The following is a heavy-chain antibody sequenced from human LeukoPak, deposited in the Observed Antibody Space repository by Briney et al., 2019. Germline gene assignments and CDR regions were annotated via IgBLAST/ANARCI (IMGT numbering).Heavy chain of an antibody. CDR3: ARGYSNYVNNWFDP. CDR1: GGSFSVNY. D-gene: IGHD4-11*01. Sequence: PSETLSLTCAVYGGSFSVNYWSWIRQPPGKGLEWIGEINHSGSTNYNPSLKSRVTISVDTSKNQFSLKLSSVTAADTAVYYCARGYSNYVNNWFDPWGQGTLVTVSS. CDR2: INHSGST. V-gene: IGHV4-34*01. J-gene: IGHJ5*02.